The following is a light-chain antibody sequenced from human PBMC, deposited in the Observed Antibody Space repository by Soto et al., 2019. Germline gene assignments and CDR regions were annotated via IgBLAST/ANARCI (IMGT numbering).Light chain of an antibody. CDR2: GAS. CDR1: QSVSSN. Sequence: EIVMTQSLATLSVSPGERSTLSCRASQSVSSNLAWYQQKPGQAPRLLIYGASTMDTGIPARFSGSGSGTEFTLTTSSLQSEDFAGYYCQQYNNWPQTFGQGTKLEIK. CDR3: QQYNNWPQT. V-gene: IGKV3-15*01. J-gene: IGKJ2*01.